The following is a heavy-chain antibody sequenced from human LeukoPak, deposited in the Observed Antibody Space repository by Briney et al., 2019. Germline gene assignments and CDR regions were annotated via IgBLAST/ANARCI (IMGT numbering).Heavy chain of an antibody. CDR3: AKDFPCSGGSCYSSGFDY. J-gene: IGHJ4*02. D-gene: IGHD2-15*01. CDR1: GFTFSSYG. V-gene: IGHV3-30*18. Sequence: GGSLRLSFAASGFTFSSYGMHWVRQAPGKGLEWVAVISYGGSNKYYADSVKGRFTISRDNSKNTLYLQMNSLRAEDTAVYYCAKDFPCSGGSCYSSGFDYWGQGTLVTVSS. CDR2: ISYGGSNK.